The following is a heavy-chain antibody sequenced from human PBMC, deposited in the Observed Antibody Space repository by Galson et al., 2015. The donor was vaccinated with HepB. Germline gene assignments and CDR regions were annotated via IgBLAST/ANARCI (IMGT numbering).Heavy chain of an antibody. CDR2: ISTYNGNT. Sequence: SVKVSCKASGYTFTSYGISWVRQAPGQGLEWMGWISTYNGNTTYAQNLQGRVTMTTDTSPSTAYMELRSLRSDDPAVYYCARGRRVYYALLTGYDYWGQGTLVTVSS. CDR3: ARGRRVYYALLTGYDY. V-gene: IGHV1-18*04. CDR1: GYTFTSYG. D-gene: IGHD3-9*01. J-gene: IGHJ4*02.